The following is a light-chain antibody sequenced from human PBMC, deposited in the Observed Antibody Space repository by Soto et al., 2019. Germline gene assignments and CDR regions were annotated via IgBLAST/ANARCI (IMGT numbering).Light chain of an antibody. Sequence: EIVMTQSPATLSVSPGERATLSCRASQSVNRNLAWYQQKPGQTPRLLIYDASSRATGIPARFSGSGSGTDFTLTISSLQSEDFAFYYCQKYNNWPLTFGGGTNVEIK. CDR2: DAS. J-gene: IGKJ4*01. V-gene: IGKV3-15*01. CDR1: QSVNRN. CDR3: QKYNNWPLT.